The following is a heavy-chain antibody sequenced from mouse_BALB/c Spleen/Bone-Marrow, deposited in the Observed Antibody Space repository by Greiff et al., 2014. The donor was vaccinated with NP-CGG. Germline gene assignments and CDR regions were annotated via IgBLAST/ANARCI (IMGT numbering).Heavy chain of an antibody. V-gene: IGHV1-54*01. J-gene: IGHJ2*01. CDR3: ARRLRDY. Sequence: VQLVESGGELVRPGTSVRVSCRASGYAFTNYLIEWVKQRPGKGLEWIGVINHGGGNTFLNEKFKGKATLTADKSSSTAYMQLNSVTSGDSAVYFYARRLRDYWGQGTTLTVSS. D-gene: IGHD6-5*01. CDR2: INHGGGNT. CDR1: GYAFTNYL.